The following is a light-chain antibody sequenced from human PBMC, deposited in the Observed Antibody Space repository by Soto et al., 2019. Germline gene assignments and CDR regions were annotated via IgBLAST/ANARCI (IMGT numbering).Light chain of an antibody. CDR3: QHYNYWPPKT. J-gene: IGKJ1*01. CDR1: QSVSSS. V-gene: IGKV3-15*01. CDR2: GAY. Sequence: EIVLTQSPGTLSLSPWERATLSCRASQSVSSSSLAWYQQKPGQAPRLLIYGAYTRATGIPARFSGSGSGTDFTLTISSLQSEDFAVYYCQHYNYWPPKTFGQGTKVDIK.